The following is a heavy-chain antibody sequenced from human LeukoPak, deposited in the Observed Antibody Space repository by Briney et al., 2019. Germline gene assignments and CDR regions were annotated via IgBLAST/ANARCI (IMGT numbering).Heavy chain of an antibody. CDR1: GGTFSSYA. D-gene: IGHD3-9*01. J-gene: IGHJ3*02. Sequence: SVKVSCKASGGTFSSYAISWVRQAPGQGLEWMGGIIPIFGTANYAQKFQGRVTITADESTSTAYMELSSLRSEDTAVYYCARGLRYFDWLLYYAFDIWGQGTMVTVSS. CDR2: IIPIFGTA. V-gene: IGHV1-69*13. CDR3: ARGLRYFDWLLYYAFDI.